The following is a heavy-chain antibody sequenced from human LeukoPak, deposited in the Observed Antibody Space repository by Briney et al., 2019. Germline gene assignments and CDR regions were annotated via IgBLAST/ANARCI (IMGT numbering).Heavy chain of an antibody. V-gene: IGHV3-21*01. CDR2: ISSSSSYI. Sequence: GGSLRLSCAASGSTFSSYSMNWVRQAPGEGLEWVSSISSSSSYIYYADSVKGRFTISRDNAKNSLYLQMNSLRAEDTAVYYCASGGMITFGGLDYWGQGTLVTVSS. CDR1: GSTFSSYS. D-gene: IGHD3-16*01. J-gene: IGHJ4*02. CDR3: ASGGMITFGGLDY.